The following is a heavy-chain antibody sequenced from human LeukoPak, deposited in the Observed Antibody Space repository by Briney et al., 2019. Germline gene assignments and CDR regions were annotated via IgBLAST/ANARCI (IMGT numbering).Heavy chain of an antibody. CDR2: ISPRGGT. V-gene: IGHV4-61*09. J-gene: IGHJ4*02. CDR3: ARHGGYNFDY. CDR1: GGSISSGSFY. D-gene: IGHD3-10*01. Sequence: SQTLSLTCTVSGGSISSGSFYWSWIRQSPGKGLEWIGQISPRGGTNHNPSLESRVTISLDTSKTQFSLRVNSVTAADTAVYYCARHGGYNFDYWGQGTLVAVSS.